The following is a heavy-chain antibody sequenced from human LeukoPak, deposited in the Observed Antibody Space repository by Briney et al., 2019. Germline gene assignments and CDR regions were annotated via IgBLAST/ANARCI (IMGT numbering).Heavy chain of an antibody. D-gene: IGHD3-3*01. CDR3: ASGPPFLKYLEY. CDR1: GFTFSTYV. Sequence: PGGSLRLSCAASGFTFSTYVMNWFRQAPGKGLEWVSTISVGAEYIFYADSVKGRFTISRDDSNNALYLQMHSLRAEDTALYYCASGPPFLKYLEYLGQGTLVTVSS. J-gene: IGHJ4*02. V-gene: IGHV3-23*01. CDR2: ISVGAEYI.